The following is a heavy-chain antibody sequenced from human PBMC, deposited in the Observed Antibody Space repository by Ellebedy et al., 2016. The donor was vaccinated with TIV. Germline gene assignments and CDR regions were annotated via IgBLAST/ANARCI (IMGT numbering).Heavy chain of an antibody. CDR1: GGSISNYY. D-gene: IGHD6-19*01. CDR3: TKDGVTGWYPEYFQH. Sequence: MPSETLSLTCTVSGGSISNYYWSLIPQTAGKGLEWLGRIYDSGTTKSSPSVKSRLTLSIDTSRNQFSLKLRSVIVADTAMYYCTKDGVTGWYPEYFQHWGQGALVLVSS. J-gene: IGHJ1*01. V-gene: IGHV4-4*07. CDR2: IYDSGTT.